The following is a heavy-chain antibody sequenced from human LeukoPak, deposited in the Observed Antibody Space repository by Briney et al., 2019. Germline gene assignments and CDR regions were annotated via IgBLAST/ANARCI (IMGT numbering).Heavy chain of an antibody. V-gene: IGHV4-39*02. CDR2: MYYSGST. D-gene: IGHD3-22*01. CDR3: ARDLRDSSGYYDDYYYMDV. J-gene: IGHJ6*03. Sequence: SSETLSLTCTVSGGSISSSSYFWGWIRQPPGKGLEWIGSMYYSGSTYYNPSLKSRVTISVDTSKNQFSLKLSSVTAADTAVYYCARDLRDSSGYYDDYYYMDVWGKGTTVTVSS. CDR1: GGSISSSSYF.